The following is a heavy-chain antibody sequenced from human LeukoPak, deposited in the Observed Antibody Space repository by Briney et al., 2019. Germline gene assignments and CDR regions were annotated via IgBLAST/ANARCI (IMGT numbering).Heavy chain of an antibody. CDR1: GGTFSSYA. CDR2: IIPIFGTA. CDR3: ASRDGYNYASFDY. D-gene: IGHD5-24*01. J-gene: IGHJ4*02. V-gene: IGHV1-69*13. Sequence: SVKVSCKASGGTFSSYAISWVRQAPGQGLEWVGGIIPIFGTANYAQKFQGRVTITADESTSTAYMELSSLRSEDTAVYYCASRDGYNYASFDYWGQGTLVTVSS.